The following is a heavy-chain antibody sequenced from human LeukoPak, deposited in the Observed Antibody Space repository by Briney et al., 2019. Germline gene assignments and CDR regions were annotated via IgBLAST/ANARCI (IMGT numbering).Heavy chain of an antibody. J-gene: IGHJ3*01. V-gene: IGHV3-11*01. Sequence: GGSLRLSCAASGFTFSDHYMSWIRQAPGKGLEWISYISNGAGGTIHYADSVKGRFTISRDNAKNSVFLRMNSLRDEDTAVYYCAREAIVDDAFDVWGQGTVVTVSS. D-gene: IGHD2-15*01. CDR2: ISNGAGGTI. CDR1: GFTFSDHY. CDR3: AREAIVDDAFDV.